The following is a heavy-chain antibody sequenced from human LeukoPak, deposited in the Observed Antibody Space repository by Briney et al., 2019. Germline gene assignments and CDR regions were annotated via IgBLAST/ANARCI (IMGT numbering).Heavy chain of an antibody. V-gene: IGHV5-51*04. Sequence: GGSLQISCLTPTSHFVNYWIGWAGHMPGKGLEWVAMIYPGDSLTMYNPSYEGQFIISVHAHISTVYVQWRSLKASDTAMYYCARREYYSVWLDPWGQGTLVTVSS. CDR1: TSHFVNYW. CDR2: IYPGDSLT. D-gene: IGHD5/OR15-5a*01. J-gene: IGHJ5*02. CDR3: ARREYYSVWLDP.